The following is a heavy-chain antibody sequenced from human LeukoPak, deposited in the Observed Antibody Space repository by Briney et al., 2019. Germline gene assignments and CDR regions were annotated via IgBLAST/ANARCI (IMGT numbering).Heavy chain of an antibody. V-gene: IGHV3-7*01. CDR3: ARLFVGSSSTYYFDY. J-gene: IGHJ4*02. CDR2: IKQDGSEK. Sequence: GGSLRLSCAASGFTFSSYWMSWVRQAPGKGLEWVANIKQDGSEKYYVDSVKGRFTISRDNAKNSLYLQMNSLRAEDTAVYYCARLFVGSSSTYYFDYWGQGTLVTVSS. CDR1: GFTFSSYW. D-gene: IGHD6-13*01.